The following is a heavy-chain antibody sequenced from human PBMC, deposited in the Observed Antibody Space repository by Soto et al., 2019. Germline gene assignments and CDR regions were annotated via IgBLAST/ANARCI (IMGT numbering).Heavy chain of an antibody. J-gene: IGHJ4*02. CDR2: ISAYNGNT. Sequence: ASVKVSCKASCYSFTSYGISWVRQAPGQGLEWMGWISAYNGNTNYAQKLQGRVTMTTDTSTSTAYMELRSLRSDDTAVYYCARVIVATMNVDYWGQGTLVTVSS. V-gene: IGHV1-18*01. CDR3: ARVIVATMNVDY. D-gene: IGHD5-12*01. CDR1: CYSFTSYG.